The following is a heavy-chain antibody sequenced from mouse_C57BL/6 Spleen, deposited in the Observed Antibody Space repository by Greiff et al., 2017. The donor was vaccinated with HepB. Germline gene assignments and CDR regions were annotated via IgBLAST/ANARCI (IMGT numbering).Heavy chain of an antibody. V-gene: IGHV5-9-1*02. D-gene: IGHD2-14*01. CDR2: ISSGGDYI. CDR1: GFTFSSYA. CDR3: TRDGEYDRLYAMDY. Sequence: EVKLMESGEGLVKPGGSLKLSCAASGFTFSSYAMSWVRQTPEKRLEWVAYISSGGDYIYYADTVKGRFTISRDNARNTLYLQMSILKSKDTAMYYCTRDGEYDRLYAMDYWGQGTSVTVSS. J-gene: IGHJ4*01.